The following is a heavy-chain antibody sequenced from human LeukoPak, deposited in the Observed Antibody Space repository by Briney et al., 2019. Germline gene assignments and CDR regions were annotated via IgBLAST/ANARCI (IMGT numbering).Heavy chain of an antibody. Sequence: GGSLRLSCAASGFTFSSYAMSWVRQAPGKGLGWVSAISGSGGSTNYADSVKGRFTISRDNSKNTLYLQMNSLRAEDTAVYYCAKDSYGYVVTVDYWGQGTLVTVSS. CDR1: GFTFSSYA. CDR3: AKDSYGYVVTVDY. D-gene: IGHD5-18*01. J-gene: IGHJ4*02. CDR2: ISGSGGST. V-gene: IGHV3-23*01.